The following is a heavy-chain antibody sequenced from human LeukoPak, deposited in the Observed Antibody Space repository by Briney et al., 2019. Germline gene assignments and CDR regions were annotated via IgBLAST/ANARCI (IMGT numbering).Heavy chain of an antibody. CDR3: ARATTAHDYGDYVGFDP. CDR2: IYSGGST. J-gene: IGHJ5*02. Sequence: GGSLRLSCAASGFTVSSNYMSWVRQAPGKGLEWVSGIYSGGSTYYADSVKGRFTISRDNSKNTLYLQMNSLRAEDTAVYYCARATTAHDYGDYVGFDPWGQGTPVTVSS. CDR1: GFTVSSNY. D-gene: IGHD4-17*01. V-gene: IGHV3-66*01.